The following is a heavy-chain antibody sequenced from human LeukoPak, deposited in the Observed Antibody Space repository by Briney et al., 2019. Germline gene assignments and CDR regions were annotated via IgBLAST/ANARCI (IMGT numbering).Heavy chain of an antibody. CDR1: GFTFSSYS. CDR3: ARGGWNNWFDP. Sequence: PGGSLRLSCAASGFTFSSYSMNWVRQAPGKGLEWVSSISSSSSYIYYADSVKGRFTISRDNAKNSLYLQMNRLRAEDTAVYYCARGGWNNWFDPWGQGTLVTVSS. J-gene: IGHJ5*02. D-gene: IGHD6-19*01. V-gene: IGHV3-21*01. CDR2: ISSSSSYI.